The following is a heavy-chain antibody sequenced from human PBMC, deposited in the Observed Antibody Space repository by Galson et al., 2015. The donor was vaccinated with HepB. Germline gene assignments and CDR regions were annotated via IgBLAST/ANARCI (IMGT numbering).Heavy chain of an antibody. Sequence: QVQLQESGPGLVKPSETLSLTCTVSGGSMSGYYWGWLRQSPGQGLEWIGYILSSGSTTYNPSLKSRVTISVDTSKTQFSLKVTSVTAADTAVYYCARGPIGLRFDPWGQGTLVTVSS. CDR1: GGSMSGYY. J-gene: IGHJ5*02. CDR3: ARGPIGLRFDP. V-gene: IGHV4-59*01. D-gene: IGHD3-22*01. CDR2: ILSSGST.